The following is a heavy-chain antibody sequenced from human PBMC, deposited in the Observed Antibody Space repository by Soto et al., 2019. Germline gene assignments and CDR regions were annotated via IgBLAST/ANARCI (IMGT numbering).Heavy chain of an antibody. D-gene: IGHD2-2*01. CDR3: ANWGYQDFDY. CDR1: GFTFSSYG. CDR2: ISYDGSNK. V-gene: IGHV3-30*18. J-gene: IGHJ4*02. Sequence: QVQLVESGVGVVQPGRSLRLSCAASGFTFSSYGMHWVRQAPGKGLEWVAVISYDGSNKYYADSVKGRFTISRDNSKNTLYLQMNSLRAEDTAVYYCANWGYQDFDYWGQGTLVTVSS.